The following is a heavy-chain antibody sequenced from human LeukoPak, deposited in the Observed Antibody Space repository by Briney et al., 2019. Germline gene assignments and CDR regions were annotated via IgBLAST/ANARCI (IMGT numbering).Heavy chain of an antibody. CDR3: ARDYLLIAVAGINNWFDP. D-gene: IGHD6-19*01. CDR2: IIPILGIA. CDR1: GGTLSSYA. Sequence: GASVKVSCKASGGTLSSYAISWVRQAPGQGLEWMGRIIPILGIANYAQKFQGRVTITADKSTSTAYMELSSLRSEDTAVYYCARDYLLIAVAGINNWFDPWGQGTLVTVSS. J-gene: IGHJ5*02. V-gene: IGHV1-69*04.